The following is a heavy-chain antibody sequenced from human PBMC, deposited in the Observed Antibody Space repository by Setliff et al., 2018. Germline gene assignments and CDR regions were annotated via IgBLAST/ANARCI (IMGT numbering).Heavy chain of an antibody. Sequence: PGGSLRLSCAASGFTFSSYSMNWVRQAPGKGLEWVSYISSSSSTIYYADSVKDRFTISRDNAKNSLYLQMNSLRAEDTAVYYCSREDSYGYRGQGTLVTVSS. CDR2: ISSSSSTI. CDR3: SREDSYGY. J-gene: IGHJ4*02. CDR1: GFTFSSYS. D-gene: IGHD5-18*01. V-gene: IGHV3-48*04.